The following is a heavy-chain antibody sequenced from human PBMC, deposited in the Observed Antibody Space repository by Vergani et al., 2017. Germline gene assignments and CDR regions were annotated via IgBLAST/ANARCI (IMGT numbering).Heavy chain of an antibody. V-gene: IGHV1-18*01. J-gene: IGHJ5*02. CDR2: ISASNGNT. CDR3: ARGRLKIEGVTSNWFDP. D-gene: IGHD1-26*01. CDR1: GYTFTTYG. Sequence: QVQLVQSGTEVKKPGAPVKVSCKASGYTFTTYGISWVRQAPGQGLEWMGWISASNGNTNYAQKLLGRVTMTTDRSTSTAYMELRSLRSDDTAVYYCARGRLKIEGVTSNWFDPWGQGTLVTVSS.